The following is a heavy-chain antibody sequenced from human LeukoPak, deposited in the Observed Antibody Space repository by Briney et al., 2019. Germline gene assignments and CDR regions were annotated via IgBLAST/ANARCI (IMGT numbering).Heavy chain of an antibody. Sequence: GGSLRLSCAASGFTVSSNYMSWVRQAPGKGLEWVSVIYSGGSTYYADSVKGRFTISRDNSKNTLYLQMNSLRAEDTAVYYCARGRLARLLVYATKGHYMDVWGKGTTVTVSS. CDR2: IYSGGST. V-gene: IGHV3-66*02. CDR1: GFTVSSNY. D-gene: IGHD2-8*01. CDR3: ARGRLARLLVYATKGHYMDV. J-gene: IGHJ6*03.